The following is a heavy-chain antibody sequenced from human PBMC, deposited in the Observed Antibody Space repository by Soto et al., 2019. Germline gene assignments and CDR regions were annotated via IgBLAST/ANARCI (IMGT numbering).Heavy chain of an antibody. D-gene: IGHD3-22*01. CDR3: AREYYDSSGYYYYFDY. J-gene: IGHJ4*02. CDR1: GGSISSGDYY. V-gene: IGHV4-30-4*01. Sequence: QVQLQESGPGLVKPSQTLSLTCTVSGGSISSGDYYWSWIRQHPGKGLEWIGYIYYSGSTYYNPSLKIRVTISVDTSKNHFSLKLSSVTAADTAVYYCAREYYDSSGYYYYFDYWGQGTLVTVSS. CDR2: IYYSGST.